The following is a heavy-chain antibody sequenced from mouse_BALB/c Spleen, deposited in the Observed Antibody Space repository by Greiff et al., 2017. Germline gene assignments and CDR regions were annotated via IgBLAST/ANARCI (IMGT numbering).Heavy chain of an antibody. J-gene: IGHJ2*01. CDR3: ASSDY. CDR2: INPYYGST. CDR1: GYSFTDYI. V-gene: IGHV1-39*01. Sequence: VQLQQTGPELVKPGASVKISCKASGYSFTDYIMLWVKQSHGKSLEWIGNINPYYGSTSYNLKFKGKATLTVDKSSSTAYMQLNSLTSEDSAVYYCASSDYWGQGTTLTVSS.